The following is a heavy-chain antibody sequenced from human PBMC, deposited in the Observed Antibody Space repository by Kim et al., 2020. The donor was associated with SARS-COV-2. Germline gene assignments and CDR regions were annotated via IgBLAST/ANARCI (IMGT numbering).Heavy chain of an antibody. CDR2: IQTSGSS. CDR3: AREKNYGSSGGRAFDV. D-gene: IGHD3-22*01. J-gene: IGHJ3*01. CDR1: GASISNYY. Sequence: SETLSLTCTVFGASISNYYWSWFRQPAGKGLEWIGRIQTSGSSNYNPFLQSRVTMSVETSKNQFSLRLNSVTAADTAVYYCAREKNYGSSGGRAFDVWGQGTLVTVSS. V-gene: IGHV4-4*07.